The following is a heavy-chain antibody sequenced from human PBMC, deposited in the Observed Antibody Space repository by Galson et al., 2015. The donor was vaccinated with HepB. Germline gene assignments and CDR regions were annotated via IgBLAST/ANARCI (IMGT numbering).Heavy chain of an antibody. V-gene: IGHV5-10-1*01. J-gene: IGHJ3*02. D-gene: IGHD3-3*01. Sequence: QSGAEVKKPGESLGISCKGSGYGFTSHWISWVRQMPGKGLEWMGRIDPSDSYTNYSPSFQGHVTISADKSISTAYLQWSSLKASDTAMYYCARHGGDYDFWSGNAFDIWGQGTMVTVSS. CDR2: IDPSDSYT. CDR3: ARHGGDYDFWSGNAFDI. CDR1: GYGFTSHW.